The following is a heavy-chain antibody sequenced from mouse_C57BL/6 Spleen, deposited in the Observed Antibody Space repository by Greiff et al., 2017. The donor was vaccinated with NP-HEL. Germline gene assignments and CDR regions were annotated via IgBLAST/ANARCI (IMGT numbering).Heavy chain of an antibody. D-gene: IGHD2-5*01. V-gene: IGHV1-69*01. Sequence: QVQLQQSGAELVMPGASVKLSCKASGYTFTSYWMHWVKQRPGQGLEWIGEIDPSDSYTNYNQKFKGKSTLTVDKSSSTAYMQLSSLTSEDSAVYYCARSNYVDYAMDYWGQGTSVTVSS. CDR1: GYTFTSYW. J-gene: IGHJ4*01. CDR3: ARSNYVDYAMDY. CDR2: IDPSDSYT.